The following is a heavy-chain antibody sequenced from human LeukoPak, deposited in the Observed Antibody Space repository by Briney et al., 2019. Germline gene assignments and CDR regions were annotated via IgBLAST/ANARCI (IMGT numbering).Heavy chain of an antibody. V-gene: IGHV3-30-3*01. CDR3: ARDVPSPLYGMDV. J-gene: IGHJ6*02. Sequence: GGSLRLSCAASGFTFSSYAMSWVRQAPGKGLEWVAVISYDGSNKYYADSVKGRFTISRDNSKNTLYLQMNSLRAEDTAVYYCARDVPSPLYGMDVWGQGTTVIVSS. CDR1: GFTFSSYA. CDR2: ISYDGSNK.